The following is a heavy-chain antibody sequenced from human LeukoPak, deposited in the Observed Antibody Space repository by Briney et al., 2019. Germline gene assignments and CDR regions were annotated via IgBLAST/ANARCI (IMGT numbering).Heavy chain of an antibody. CDR1: GYTFTSYG. CDR2: ISAYNGNT. D-gene: IGHD5-24*01. Sequence: ASVKVFCKASGYTFTSYGISWVRQAPGQGLEWMGWISAYNGNTNYAQKLQGRVTLTRDMSTSTDYLELSSLRSEDTAVYYCARDNSVRDEAWWFNPWGQGTLVTVSS. V-gene: IGHV1-18*01. CDR3: ARDNSVRDEAWWFNP. J-gene: IGHJ5*02.